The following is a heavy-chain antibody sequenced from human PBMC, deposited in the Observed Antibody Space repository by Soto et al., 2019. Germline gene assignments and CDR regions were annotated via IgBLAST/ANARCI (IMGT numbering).Heavy chain of an antibody. J-gene: IGHJ4*02. V-gene: IGHV4-39*07. Sequence: SETLSLTCTVSGGSISSSSFYWGWIRQPPGKGLEWIGYIYYSGSTNYNPSLKSRVTISVDTSKNQFSLKLSSVTAADTAVYYCARVLAGDGYHELPYHFDYWGQGTLVTVPS. D-gene: IGHD1-7*01. CDR1: GGSISSSSFY. CDR3: ARVLAGDGYHELPYHFDY. CDR2: IYYSGST.